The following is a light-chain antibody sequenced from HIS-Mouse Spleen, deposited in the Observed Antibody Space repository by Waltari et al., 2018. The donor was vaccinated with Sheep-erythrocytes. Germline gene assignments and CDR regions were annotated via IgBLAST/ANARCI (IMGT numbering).Light chain of an antibody. V-gene: IGLV2-8*01. Sequence: QSALTQPPSASGSPGQSVTISCTGTSSDVGGYNYVSWYQQHPGKAPKLMIYEVSKRPSGVPNLFSGSKSGNTASLTVSGLQAEDEADYCCSSYAGSNNWVFGGGTKLTVL. CDR2: EVS. CDR1: SSDVGGYNY. J-gene: IGLJ3*02. CDR3: SSYAGSNNWV.